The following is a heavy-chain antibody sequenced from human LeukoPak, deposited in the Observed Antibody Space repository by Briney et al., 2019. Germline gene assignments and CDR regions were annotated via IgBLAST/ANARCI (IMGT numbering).Heavy chain of an antibody. CDR2: INHSGST. J-gene: IGHJ4*02. CDR1: GGSFSGYY. CDR3: ARARDYGGNPSYFDY. V-gene: IGHV4-34*01. D-gene: IGHD4-23*01. Sequence: SETLSLTCAVYGGSFSGYYWSWIRQPPGKGLEWIWEINHSGSTNYNPSLKSRVTISVDTSKNQFSLKLSSLTAADTAVYYCARARDYGGNPSYFDYWGQGTLVTVSS.